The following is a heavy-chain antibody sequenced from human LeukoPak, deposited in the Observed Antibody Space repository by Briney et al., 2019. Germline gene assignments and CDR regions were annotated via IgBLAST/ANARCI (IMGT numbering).Heavy chain of an antibody. CDR3: STYGSGRKFDY. J-gene: IGHJ4*02. Sequence: GGSLRLSCVGSGFSFTDAWMSWVRQIPGKGLEWVGRIESKTDGETTDYATPVKDRFIISRDDSTNTLYLQMNSLNSEDTAVYYCSTYGSGRKFDYWGQGTLVTVSS. CDR2: IESKTDGETT. D-gene: IGHD3-10*01. CDR1: GFSFTDAW. V-gene: IGHV3-15*04.